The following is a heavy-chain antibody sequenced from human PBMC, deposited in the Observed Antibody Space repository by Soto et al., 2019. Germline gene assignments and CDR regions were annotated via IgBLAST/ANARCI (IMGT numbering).Heavy chain of an antibody. CDR1: GFTFSSYA. Sequence: GGSLRLSCAASGFTFSSYAMHWVRQAPGKGLEWVAVISYDGSNKYYADSVKGRLTISRDNSKNTLYLQMNSLRAEDTAVYYCARGPLPDCSSTSCYVGEPMPEYFQHWGQGTLVTVSS. CDR3: ARGPLPDCSSTSCYVGEPMPEYFQH. CDR2: ISYDGSNK. V-gene: IGHV3-30-3*01. D-gene: IGHD2-2*01. J-gene: IGHJ1*01.